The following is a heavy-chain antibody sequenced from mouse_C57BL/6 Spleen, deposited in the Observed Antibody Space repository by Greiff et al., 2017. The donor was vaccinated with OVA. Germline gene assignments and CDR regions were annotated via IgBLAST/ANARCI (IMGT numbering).Heavy chain of an antibody. CDR2: IDPANGNT. CDR3: ARYGSSPY. D-gene: IGHD1-1*01. J-gene: IGHJ2*01. Sequence: VQLQQSVAELVRPGASVKLSCTASGFTITNNYMHWVKQRPEQGLEWIGRIDPANGNTNYDPKFQGKATITADTSSNTAYLQLSSLTSADTAIDDGARYGSSPYWGQGTTLTVSS. V-gene: IGHV14-3*01. CDR1: GFTITNNY.